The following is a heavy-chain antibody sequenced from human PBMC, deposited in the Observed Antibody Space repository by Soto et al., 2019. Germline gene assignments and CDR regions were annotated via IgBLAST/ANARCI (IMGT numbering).Heavy chain of an antibody. Sequence: QITLKESGPTLVRPAQTLTLTCAFSGFSRSTYHMGVAWIRPPPGKALEWLALIYWDDDKRYSPSLKDRLAISKDTSSNQVVLTITNMDPGDTATYFCAHAGDYDLLTFDHWGPGTLVTVSS. CDR1: GFSRSTYHMG. J-gene: IGHJ4*02. V-gene: IGHV2-5*02. CDR2: IYWDDDK. CDR3: AHAGDYDLLTFDH. D-gene: IGHD4-17*01.